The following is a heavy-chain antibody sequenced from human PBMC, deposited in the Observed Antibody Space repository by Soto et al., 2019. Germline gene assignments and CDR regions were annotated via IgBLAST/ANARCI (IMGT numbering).Heavy chain of an antibody. D-gene: IGHD5-18*01. CDR1: GFTFSDYY. V-gene: IGHV3-11*06. CDR2: ISSSISYT. CDR3: ARYIYGYVDY. J-gene: IGHJ4*02. Sequence: GGSLRLSCAASGFTFSDYYMSWIRQAPGKGLEWVSYISSSISYTNYADSVKGRFTISRDNAKNSLYLQMNSLRAEDTAVYYCARYIYGYVDYWGQGTMVTVSS.